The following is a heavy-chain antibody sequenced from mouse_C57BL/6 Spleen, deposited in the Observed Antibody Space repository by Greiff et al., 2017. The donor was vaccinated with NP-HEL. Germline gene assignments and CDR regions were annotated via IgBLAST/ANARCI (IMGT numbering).Heavy chain of an antibody. CDR3: ARGFRYWYFDV. Sequence: EVQRVESGGGLVKPGGSLKLSCAASGFTFSDYGMHWVRQAPEKGLEWVAYISIGSSTIYYADTVKGRFTISRDNAKNTLFLQMTSLRSEDTAMYYCARGFRYWYFDVWGTGTTVTVSS. CDR1: GFTFSDYG. J-gene: IGHJ1*03. V-gene: IGHV5-17*01. CDR2: ISIGSSTI.